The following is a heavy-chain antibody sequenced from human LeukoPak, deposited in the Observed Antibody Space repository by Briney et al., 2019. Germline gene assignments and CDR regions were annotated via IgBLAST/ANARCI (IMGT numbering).Heavy chain of an antibody. V-gene: IGHV3-66*01. D-gene: IGHD5-24*01. CDR3: ARELEGYCDY. J-gene: IGHJ4*02. Sequence: QAGGSLRLSCAASGFTVSSNYMSWVRQAPGKGPEWVSVIYSGGSTYYADSVKGRFTISRDNSKNTLYLQMNSLRAEDTAVYYCARELEGYCDYWGQGTLVTVSS. CDR1: GFTVSSNY. CDR2: IYSGGST.